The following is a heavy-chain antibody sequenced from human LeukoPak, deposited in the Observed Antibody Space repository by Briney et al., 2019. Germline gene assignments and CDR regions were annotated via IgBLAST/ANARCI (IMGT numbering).Heavy chain of an antibody. Sequence: SETLSLTCAVYGGSFSGYYWSWIRQPPGKGLEWIGEINHSGSTNYNPSLKSRVTISVHTSKNQFSLKLSSVTAADTAVYYCARYDFWSGYYPIIDYWGQGTLVTVSS. CDR3: ARYDFWSGYYPIIDY. CDR2: INHSGST. V-gene: IGHV4-34*01. D-gene: IGHD3-3*01. J-gene: IGHJ4*02. CDR1: GGSFSGYY.